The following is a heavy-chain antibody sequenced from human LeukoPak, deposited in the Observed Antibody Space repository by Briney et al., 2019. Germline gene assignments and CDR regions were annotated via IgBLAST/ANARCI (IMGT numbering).Heavy chain of an antibody. J-gene: IGHJ4*02. CDR1: GLMIDIHA. CDR3: AKAYSSGYYPYDY. V-gene: IGHV3-23*01. Sequence: PGGSLRLSCAASGLMIDIHAMTWVRQAPGKGLEWVSTISASGDITHFADSVRGRFTISRDNSRNTLYLQMKNLRAEDAAIYYCAKAYSSGYYPYDYWGQGALVSVSS. CDR2: ISASGDIT. D-gene: IGHD6-19*01.